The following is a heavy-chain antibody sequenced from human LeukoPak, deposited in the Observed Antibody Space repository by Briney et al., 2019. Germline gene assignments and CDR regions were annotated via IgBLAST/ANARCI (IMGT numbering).Heavy chain of an antibody. CDR1: GFTFSSYG. V-gene: IGHV3-30*18. CDR2: ISYDGSNK. J-gene: IGHJ4*02. CDR3: VKEQSYGAYRVADY. Sequence: GRSLRLSCAASGFTFSSYGMHWVRQAPGKGLEWVAVISYDGSNKYYADSVKGRFTISRDNSKNTLHLQMNSLRVEDTAVYYCVKEQSYGAYRVADYWGQGTLVTVSS. D-gene: IGHD3-16*01.